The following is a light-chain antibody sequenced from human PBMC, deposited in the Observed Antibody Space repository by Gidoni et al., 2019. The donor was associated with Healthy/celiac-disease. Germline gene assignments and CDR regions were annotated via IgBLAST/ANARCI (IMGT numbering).Light chain of an antibody. Sequence: QSALTQPASASASPGQSSTISCTGTSSDVGGYNYVTWYQQHPGKAPKLMIYEVSNRPSGVSDRFSGSKSGNTASLTVSGLQAEDEADYYCSSYTGSSTQVVFGGGTKLTVL. CDR3: SSYTGSSTQVV. J-gene: IGLJ2*01. CDR1: SSDVGGYNY. V-gene: IGLV2-14*01. CDR2: EVS.